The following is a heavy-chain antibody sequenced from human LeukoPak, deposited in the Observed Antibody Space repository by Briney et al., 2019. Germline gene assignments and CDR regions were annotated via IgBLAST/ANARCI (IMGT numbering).Heavy chain of an antibody. J-gene: IGHJ4*01. V-gene: IGHV4-39*01. Sequence: PSETLSLTCTVSGGSIINRSYYWDWIRQPPGKGLEWIGSIYYSGTTYYNPSLKSRVTISVDTSNNQFSLRLTSVTAADTAVYFCARHRSSAWHADYWGHGTLVTVSS. D-gene: IGHD6-25*01. CDR3: ARHRSSAWHADY. CDR1: GGSIINRSYY. CDR2: IYYSGTT.